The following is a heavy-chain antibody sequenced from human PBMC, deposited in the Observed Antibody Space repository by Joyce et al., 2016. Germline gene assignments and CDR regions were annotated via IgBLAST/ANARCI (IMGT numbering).Heavy chain of an antibody. V-gene: IGHV4-31*03. D-gene: IGHD1-20*01. CDR3: AREVITAGDADAFDV. CDR2: VHYSGSA. CDR1: GGSINNDHYF. J-gene: IGHJ3*01. Sequence: QVQLQESGPGLVKPSQTLSLTCTVSGGSINNDHYFWSWIRQHPGKGLEWIGYVHYSGSAYYHPSLKSRLSMSLDMSKNQFSLRLNSVTAADAAVYFCAREVITAGDADAFDVWGQGTMVTVSS.